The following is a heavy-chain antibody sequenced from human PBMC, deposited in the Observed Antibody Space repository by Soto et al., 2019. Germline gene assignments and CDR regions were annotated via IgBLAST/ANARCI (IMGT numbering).Heavy chain of an antibody. CDR3: ARVGLSAADFDY. Sequence: GGSLRLSXEASGFIFSANYMTWIRQAPGKGLEWVSYIGGTSNVIYYADSVKGRFTISRDNAKNSLYLQMNSLRAEDTAVYYCARVGLSAADFDYWGQGAPVTVSS. CDR2: IGGTSNVI. CDR1: GFIFSANY. D-gene: IGHD6-25*01. J-gene: IGHJ4*02. V-gene: IGHV3-11*01.